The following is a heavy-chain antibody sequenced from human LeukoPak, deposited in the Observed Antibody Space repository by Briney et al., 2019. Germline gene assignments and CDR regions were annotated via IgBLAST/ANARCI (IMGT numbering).Heavy chain of an antibody. CDR1: GSTFSSYW. D-gene: IGHD6-13*01. Sequence: GGSPRLSCAASGSTFSSYWMHWVRQAPGKGLVWVSCINSDGSSTSYADSVKGRFTISRDNAKNTLYLQMNSLRAEDTAVYYCARDRDGYSSSHFDYWGQGTLVTVSS. V-gene: IGHV3-74*01. CDR3: ARDRDGYSSSHFDY. J-gene: IGHJ4*02. CDR2: INSDGSST.